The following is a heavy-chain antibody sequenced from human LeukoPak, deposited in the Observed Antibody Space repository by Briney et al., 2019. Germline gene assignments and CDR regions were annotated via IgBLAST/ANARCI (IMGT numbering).Heavy chain of an antibody. J-gene: IGHJ5*02. V-gene: IGHV3-9*01. Sequence: PGRSLRLSCAASGFTFDDYAMHWVRQAPGKGLEWVSGISWNSGSIGCADSVKGRFAISRDNAKNSLYLQMNSLRAEDTALYYCAKGGLYRSSGLNWFDPWGQGTLVTVSS. CDR1: GFTFDDYA. CDR3: AKGGLYRSSGLNWFDP. CDR2: ISWNSGSI. D-gene: IGHD5-12*01.